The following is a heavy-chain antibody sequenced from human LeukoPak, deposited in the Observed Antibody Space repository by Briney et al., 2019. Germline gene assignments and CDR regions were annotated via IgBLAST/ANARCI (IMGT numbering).Heavy chain of an antibody. CDR2: ISWNSGSI. Sequence: GRSLRLSGAGSGFTFDDYAMHWVQQAPGKGLEWVSGISWNSGSIGYADSVKGRFTISRDNAKNSLYLQTNSLRAEDTALYYCAKEGRWAVDSNYVGSPYYYYYMDVWGKGTTVTVSS. J-gene: IGHJ6*03. CDR3: AKEGRWAVDSNYVGSPYYYYYMDV. D-gene: IGHD4-11*01. V-gene: IGHV3-9*01. CDR1: GFTFDDYA.